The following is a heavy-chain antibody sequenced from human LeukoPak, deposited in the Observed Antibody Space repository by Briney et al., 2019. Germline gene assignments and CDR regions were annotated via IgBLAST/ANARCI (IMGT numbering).Heavy chain of an antibody. V-gene: IGHV3-30*18. CDR3: AKGGSLDYDFWSGYGGYFDY. J-gene: IGHJ4*02. CDR2: ISYDGSNK. CDR1: GFTFSSYG. Sequence: PGGSLRLSCAASGFTFSSYGMHWVRQAPGKGLEWVAVISYDGSNKYYADSVKGRFTISRDNSKNTLYLQMNGLRAEDTAVYYCAKGGSLDYDFWSGYGGYFDYWGQGTLVTVSS. D-gene: IGHD3-3*01.